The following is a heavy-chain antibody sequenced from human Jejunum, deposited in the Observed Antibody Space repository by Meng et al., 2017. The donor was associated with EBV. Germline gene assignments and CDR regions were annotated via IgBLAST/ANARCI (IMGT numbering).Heavy chain of an antibody. V-gene: IGHV4-39*07. D-gene: IGHD3-22*01. CDR2: IYYDGSA. CDR3: ARVDTSGYHHINYFDP. Sequence: QLQLQESGPGLVKPSETLSLTCTVSGGSIITSDYYWGWIRQPPGKGLEWLGSIYYDGSAYNNPSLKSRLTISVDTSKNQFSLRLSSVTAADTAVYYCARVDTSGYHHINYFDPWGQGTLVTVPS. J-gene: IGHJ5*02. CDR1: GGSIITSDYY.